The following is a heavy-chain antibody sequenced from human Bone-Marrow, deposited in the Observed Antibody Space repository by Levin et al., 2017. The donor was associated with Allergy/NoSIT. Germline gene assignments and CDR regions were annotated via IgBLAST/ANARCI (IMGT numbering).Heavy chain of an antibody. CDR1: GFTFSAYA. Sequence: PGESLKISCAASGFTFSAYAMTWVRQAPGKGLEWVSSISGSGQITYYTDSVKGRFTISRDNSKNTLYVEMNRLRAEDTAIYYCAKASVTVAAFGHFDYWGQGALVTVSS. D-gene: IGHD2-15*01. CDR3: AKASVTVAAFGHFDY. CDR2: ISGSGQIT. V-gene: IGHV3-23*01. J-gene: IGHJ4*02.